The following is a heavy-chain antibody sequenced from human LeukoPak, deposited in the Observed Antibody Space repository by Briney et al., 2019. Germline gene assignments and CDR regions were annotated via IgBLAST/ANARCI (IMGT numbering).Heavy chain of an antibody. D-gene: IGHD5-18*01. Sequence: GGSLRLSCTASGFRLGDYGMSWVRQAPGKGLEWVGFIRSKAYDGTTEYAASVKGRFSISRDGSKSIAYLQMNSLKTEDTAVYYCSRDYWGYSYGYSNYWGQGTLVTVSS. CDR2: IRSKAYDGTT. J-gene: IGHJ4*02. CDR1: GFRLGDYG. CDR3: SRDYWGYSYGYSNY. V-gene: IGHV3-49*04.